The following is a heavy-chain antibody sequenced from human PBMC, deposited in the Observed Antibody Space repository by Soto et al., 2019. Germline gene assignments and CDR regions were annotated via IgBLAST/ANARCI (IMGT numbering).Heavy chain of an antibody. V-gene: IGHV1-3*01. CDR2: INAGNGDT. CDR3: ATQGRTTTEFDF. J-gene: IGHJ4*02. Sequence: GASVKVSCKASGYSFSTFAIQWVRQAPGQRLEWMGWINAGNGDTKYSEKFQGRVTITGRTSASTAYMDLSSLRSEDTAVYYCATQGRTTTEFDFWGQGTLVTAPQ. D-gene: IGHD4-4*01. CDR1: GYSFSTFA.